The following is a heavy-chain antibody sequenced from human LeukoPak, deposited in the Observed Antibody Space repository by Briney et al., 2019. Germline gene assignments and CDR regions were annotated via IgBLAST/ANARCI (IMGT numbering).Heavy chain of an antibody. D-gene: IGHD3-10*01. CDR1: GGSISSGSYY. V-gene: IGHV4-61*02. CDR3: ARESGNYYYYHYMDV. CDR2: IYTSGST. Sequence: SETLSLTCTVSGGSISSGSYYWSWIRQPAGKGLEWIGRIYTSGSTNYNPSLKSRVTISVDTSKNQFSLKLSSVTAADTAVYYCARESGNYYYYHYMDVWGKGTTVTVSS. J-gene: IGHJ6*03.